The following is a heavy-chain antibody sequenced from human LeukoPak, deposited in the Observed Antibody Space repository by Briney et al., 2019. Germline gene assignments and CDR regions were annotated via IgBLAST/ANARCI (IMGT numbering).Heavy chain of an antibody. CDR2: ISWDDDK. J-gene: IGHJ3*02. CDR1: GFSITTRGET. V-gene: IGHV2-5*02. D-gene: IGHD3-16*01. Sequence: SGPTLVKPTQTLTLTCTFSGFSITTRGETVGWIRQPPGKALEWLALISWDDDKRHSPSLKSRLTITKDTSKNHVVLTMTNMDPVDTATYSGAHSRAGGPVPNAFDIWGQGTMVTVSS. CDR3: AHSRAGGPVPNAFDI.